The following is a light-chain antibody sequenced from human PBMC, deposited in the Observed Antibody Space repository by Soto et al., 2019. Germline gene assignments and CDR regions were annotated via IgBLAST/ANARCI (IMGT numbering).Light chain of an antibody. CDR2: DAS. Sequence: DLPMTQSPPSLSASVGDRVTITCQASQDIGNSLNWFQHKPGKAPNLVIYDASNLEIGVPSRFSGSGSGTDFTFTITSLRPEDFATYYCQKSDHLPLFGPGTKVESK. V-gene: IGKV1-33*01. J-gene: IGKJ3*01. CDR3: QKSDHLPL. CDR1: QDIGNS.